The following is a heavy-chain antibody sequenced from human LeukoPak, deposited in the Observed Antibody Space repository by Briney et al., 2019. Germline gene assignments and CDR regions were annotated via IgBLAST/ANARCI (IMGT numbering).Heavy chain of an antibody. CDR3: AREESTDGVCYTH. Sequence: SETLSLTCTVSGGSISSYYWSWIRQPPGKGLEWIGSIYHSGSTYYNPSLKSRVTISVDTSKNQFSLKLSSVTAADTAVYYCAREESTDGVCYTHWGQGTLVTVSS. CDR1: GGSISSYY. D-gene: IGHD2-8*01. CDR2: IYHSGST. J-gene: IGHJ4*02. V-gene: IGHV4-59*12.